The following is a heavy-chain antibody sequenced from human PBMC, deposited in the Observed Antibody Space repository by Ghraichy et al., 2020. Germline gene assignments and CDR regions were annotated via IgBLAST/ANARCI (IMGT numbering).Heavy chain of an antibody. CDR3: ARDDYDYVWGSYRPLAY. Sequence: LTCAASGFTFSSYSMNWVRQAPGKGLEWVSYISSSSSTIYYADSVKGRFTISRDNAKNSLYLQMNSLRAEDTAVYYCARDDYDYVWGSYRPLAYWGQGTLVTVSS. J-gene: IGHJ4*02. V-gene: IGHV3-48*01. CDR2: ISSSSSTI. D-gene: IGHD3-16*02. CDR1: GFTFSSYS.